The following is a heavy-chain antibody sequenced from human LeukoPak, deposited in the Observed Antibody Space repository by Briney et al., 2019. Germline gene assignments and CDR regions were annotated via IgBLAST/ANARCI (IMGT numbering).Heavy chain of an antibody. V-gene: IGHV3-23*01. Sequence: PGGSLRLSCAVSGFNFASYAMNWVRQAPGNGLEWVSGISGSDGTSCYRDSVKGRFTISRDNSKDTLYLHIKSLRAEDTAVYYCAKDISSSCYRGRGVDYWGQGTLVTVSS. CDR1: GFNFASYA. CDR2: ISGSDGTS. J-gene: IGHJ4*02. CDR3: AKDISSSCYRGRGVDY. D-gene: IGHD2-2*01.